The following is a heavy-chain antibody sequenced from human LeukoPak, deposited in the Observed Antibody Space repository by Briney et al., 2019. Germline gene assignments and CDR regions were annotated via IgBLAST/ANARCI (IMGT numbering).Heavy chain of an antibody. CDR3: AKSGRTPHP. CDR2: INPNGGTA. CDR1: GFTFSIYA. D-gene: IGHD2-15*01. J-gene: IGHJ5*02. V-gene: IGHV3-23*01. Sequence: GGSLRLSCAASGFTFSIYAMSWVRQAPGKGLEWVSEINPNGGTAHYAGPVRGRFTISRDNSKNTLYLQMSSLRAEDTAVYYWAKSGRTPHPWGQGTLVTVSS.